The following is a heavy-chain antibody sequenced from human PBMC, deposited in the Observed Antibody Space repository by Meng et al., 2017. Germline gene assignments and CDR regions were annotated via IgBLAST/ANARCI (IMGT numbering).Heavy chain of an antibody. V-gene: IGHV1-69*06. Sequence: QVQLVQTGAEVKKPGSSVKVSCKASGGTFSSNAISWVRQAPVQGLTWMGGIIPIYGTANYAQKFHGRVTITADKSTSTAYMELSSLRSEDTSVYYCARGYDSSGYSGAFDIWGQGTMVTVSS. CDR3: ARGYDSSGYSGAFDI. D-gene: IGHD3-22*01. CDR2: IIPIYGTA. J-gene: IGHJ3*02. CDR1: GGTFSSNA.